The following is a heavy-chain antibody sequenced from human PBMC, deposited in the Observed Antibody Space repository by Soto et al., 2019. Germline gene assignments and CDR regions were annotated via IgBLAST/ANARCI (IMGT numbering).Heavy chain of an antibody. D-gene: IGHD2-21*01. CDR1: GGSISSSDYY. J-gene: IGHJ4*02. V-gene: IGHV4-30-4*01. CDR2: ISYSGST. CDR3: ARCLLDNVLCEYFDH. Sequence: PSETLSLTCTVSGGSISSSDYYWSWIRQPPGKGLEWIGYISYSGSTYYNPSLKSRVSISVDTSNNQFSLKLSSVTAADTAVFYSARCLLDNVLCEYFDHWGQGTLVTVSS.